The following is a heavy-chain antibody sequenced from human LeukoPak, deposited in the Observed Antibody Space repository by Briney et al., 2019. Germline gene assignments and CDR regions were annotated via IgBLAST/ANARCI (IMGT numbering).Heavy chain of an antibody. J-gene: IGHJ6*02. CDR3: ARGHYGLEV. CDR2: ISSSSSYT. Sequence: GGSLRLSCAASGLTLSDYYMSWIRQAPGKGLEWVSYISSSSSYTNYADSVKGRFTISRDNAKNSLYLHMNSLRAEDTAVYYCARGHYGLEVWGQGTTVTVSS. CDR1: GLTLSDYY. V-gene: IGHV3-11*05.